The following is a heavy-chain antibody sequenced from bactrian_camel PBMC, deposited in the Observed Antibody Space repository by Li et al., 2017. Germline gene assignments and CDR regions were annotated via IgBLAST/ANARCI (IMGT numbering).Heavy chain of an antibody. V-gene: IGHV3S53*01. D-gene: IGHD6*01. J-gene: IGHJ6*01. CDR1: GYDFSGGC. CDR2: IALGGDGGDV. Sequence: HVQLVESGGDSVQAGGSLRLSCAASGYDFSGGCIGWWRQVPGKQREGVAFIALGGDGGDVTYGDNLKGRFTIAQDNARNTVYLEMNSLKPEDTAMYYCAASPGRAVCPRRYAHFGFWGQGTHVTVSP. CDR3: AASPGRAVCPRRYAHFGF.